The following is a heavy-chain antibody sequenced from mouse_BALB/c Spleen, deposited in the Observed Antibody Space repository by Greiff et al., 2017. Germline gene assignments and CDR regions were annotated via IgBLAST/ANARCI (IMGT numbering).Heavy chain of an antibody. D-gene: IGHD2-3*01. CDR1: GFTFSSYA. Sequence: EVKLVESGGGLVKPGGSLKLSCAASGFTFSSYAMSWVRQSPEKRLEWVAEISSGGSYTYYPDTVTGRFTISRDNAKNTLYLEMSSLRSEDTAMYYCARKGWSAWFAYWGQGTLVTVSA. CDR2: ISSGGSYT. CDR3: ARKGWSAWFAY. V-gene: IGHV5-9-4*01. J-gene: IGHJ3*01.